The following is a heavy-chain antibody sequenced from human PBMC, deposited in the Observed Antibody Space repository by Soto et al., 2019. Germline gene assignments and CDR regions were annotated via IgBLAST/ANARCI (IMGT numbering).Heavy chain of an antibody. J-gene: IGHJ4*02. Sequence: GGSLRLSCAASGFTFSSYGMHWVRQAPGKGLEWVAVISYDGSNKYYADSVKGRFTISRDNSKNTLYLQMNSLRAEDTAVYYCAKENLVGDEFGPLGYYFDYWGQGTLVTVSS. D-gene: IGHD3-10*01. V-gene: IGHV3-30*18. CDR1: GFTFSSYG. CDR3: AKENLVGDEFGPLGYYFDY. CDR2: ISYDGSNK.